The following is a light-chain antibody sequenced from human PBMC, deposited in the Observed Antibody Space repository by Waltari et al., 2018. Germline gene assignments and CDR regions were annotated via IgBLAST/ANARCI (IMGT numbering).Light chain of an antibody. J-gene: IGLJ3*02. V-gene: IGLV3-21*02. CDR2: GDD. CDR1: NIGTKS. Sequence: SYVLTQPPSVSVAPGQTARMTCGGNNIGTKSVHWYQQKPGRAPVLVVYGDDDRPSGLPERGSGSKSGNAATLTISRVEAGDEADYFCQVWDSSSEHHVFGGGTKLTVL. CDR3: QVWDSSSEHHV.